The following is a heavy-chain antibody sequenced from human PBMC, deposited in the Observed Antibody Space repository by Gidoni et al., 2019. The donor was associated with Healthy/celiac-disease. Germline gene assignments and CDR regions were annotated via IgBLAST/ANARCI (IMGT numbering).Heavy chain of an antibody. CDR3: ARDSSVGFGDRNRSCDY. Sequence: QVQLQESGPGLVKPSQTLSLTCTVSGGSISSGDYYWSWIRQPPGKGLEWFGYIDYSGSTYYKPSLKSRVTISVDTSKNQFSLKLSSVTAADTAVYYCARDSSVGFGDRNRSCDYWGQGTLVTVSS. J-gene: IGHJ4*02. V-gene: IGHV4-30-4*01. D-gene: IGHD3-10*01. CDR2: IDYSGST. CDR1: GGSISSGDYY.